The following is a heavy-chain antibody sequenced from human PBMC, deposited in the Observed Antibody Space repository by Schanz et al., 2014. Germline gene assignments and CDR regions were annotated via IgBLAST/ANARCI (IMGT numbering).Heavy chain of an antibody. Sequence: VQLQQWGAGRLRPAETLSLTCAVYGGSVSGYFWTWIRQSPRKGLEWIGFISYSGSTYYNPSLKSRVTISVDKSKNQFSLKVRSVTAADTAVYYCARDSLRGATGGYGMDVWGQGTTVTVSS. V-gene: IGHV4-34*11. CDR1: GGSVSGYF. D-gene: IGHD2-8*02. CDR2: ISYSGST. CDR3: ARDSLRGATGGYGMDV. J-gene: IGHJ6*02.